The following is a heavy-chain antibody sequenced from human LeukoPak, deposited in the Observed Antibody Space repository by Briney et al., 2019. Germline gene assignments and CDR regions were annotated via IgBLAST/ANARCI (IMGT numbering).Heavy chain of an antibody. CDR1: GFTFSSYW. V-gene: IGHV3-7*01. Sequence: GESLKISCAASGFTFSSYWLSWVRQAPGKGLEWVANINQDGSEKYYVDSVKGRFTISRDNAKNSLYLQMNSLRAEDTAMYYCARVRHLDFWGQGTLVTVSS. CDR2: INQDGSEK. J-gene: IGHJ4*02. CDR3: ARVRHLDF.